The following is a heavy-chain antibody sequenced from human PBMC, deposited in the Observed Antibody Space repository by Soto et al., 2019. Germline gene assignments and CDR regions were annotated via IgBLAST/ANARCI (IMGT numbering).Heavy chain of an antibody. D-gene: IGHD6-13*01. CDR3: ARGDSSRHYYYMDV. CDR2: IWYDGSNK. J-gene: IGHJ6*03. Sequence: GGSLRLSCAASGFTFSSYGMHWVRQAPGKGLEWVAVIWYDGSNKYYADSVKCRFTISRDNSKNTLYLQMNSLRAEDTAVHYCARGDSSRHYYYMDVWGKGTTVIVSS. V-gene: IGHV3-33*01. CDR1: GFTFSSYG.